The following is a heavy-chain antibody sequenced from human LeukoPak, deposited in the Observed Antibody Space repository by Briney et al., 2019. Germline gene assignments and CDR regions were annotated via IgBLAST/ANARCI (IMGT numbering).Heavy chain of an antibody. CDR2: FDPEDGET. Sequence: ASVKVSCKVPGYTLTELSMHWVRQAPGKGLEWMGGFDPEDGETIYAQKFQGRVTMTEDTSTDTAYMELSSLRSEDTAVYYCATGGSGYYYGAFDIWGQGTMVTVFS. J-gene: IGHJ3*02. CDR1: GYTLTELS. D-gene: IGHD3-22*01. CDR3: ATGGSGYYYGAFDI. V-gene: IGHV1-24*01.